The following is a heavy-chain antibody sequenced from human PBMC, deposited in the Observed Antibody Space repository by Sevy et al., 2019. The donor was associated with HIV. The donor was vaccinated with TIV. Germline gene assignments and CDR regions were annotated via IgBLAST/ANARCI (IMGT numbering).Heavy chain of an antibody. CDR1: GGSISSNNYY. CDR2: ISYSGNT. V-gene: IGHV4-39*01. D-gene: IGHD2-8*02. CDR3: ASPLLYWLY. Sequence: SETLSLTCTVSGGSISSNNYYWGWIRQPPGKGLEWIGSISYSGNTYYSPSLKSRVTISTDTSKNQFSLNLSSVTAADTAVYYCASPLLYWLYWGLGTLVTVSS. J-gene: IGHJ4*02.